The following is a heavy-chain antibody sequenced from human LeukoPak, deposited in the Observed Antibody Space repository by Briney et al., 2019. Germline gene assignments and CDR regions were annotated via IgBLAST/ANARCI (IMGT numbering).Heavy chain of an antibody. J-gene: IGHJ5*02. Sequence: GASVKVSCKASGYTFTSYDINWVRQATGQGLEWMGWLNPNSGNTGYAQKFQGRVTITRNTSISTAYMELSSLRSEDTAVYYCARGDSNYDWFDPWGQGTLVTVSS. CDR1: GYTFTSYD. D-gene: IGHD4-11*01. V-gene: IGHV1-8*03. CDR3: ARGDSNYDWFDP. CDR2: LNPNSGNT.